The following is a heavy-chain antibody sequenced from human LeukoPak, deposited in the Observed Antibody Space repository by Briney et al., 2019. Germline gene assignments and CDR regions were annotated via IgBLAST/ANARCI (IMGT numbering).Heavy chain of an antibody. D-gene: IGHD3-22*01. J-gene: IGHJ4*02. V-gene: IGHV3-23*01. CDR2: ISGSGDNT. Sequence: GGSLRLSCAASGFTFSSYAMSWVRQAPGKGLEWVSGISGSGDNTYYADSVKGRFTISRDNSKNTLYVQVNSLGTEDTAAYYCAKGSYYDSSGSFYFDYWGQGTPVPVSS. CDR1: GFTFSSYA. CDR3: AKGSYYDSSGSFYFDY.